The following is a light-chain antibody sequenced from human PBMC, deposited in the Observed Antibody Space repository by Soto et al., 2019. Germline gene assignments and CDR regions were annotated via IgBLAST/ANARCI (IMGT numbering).Light chain of an antibody. CDR3: QRLNCDLYT. Sequence: DLQLTQSPSFLSASVGDRVTITCRASQGISSYLAWYQQKPGKAPKLLIYAASTLQSGVPSRFTRGRSGIEFIPANISRHLKNFATYVCQRLNCDLYTFGEGT. J-gene: IGKJ2*01. V-gene: IGKV1-9*01. CDR2: AAS. CDR1: QGISSY.